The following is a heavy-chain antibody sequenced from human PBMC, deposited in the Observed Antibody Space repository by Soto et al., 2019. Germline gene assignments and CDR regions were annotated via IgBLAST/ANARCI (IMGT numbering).Heavy chain of an antibody. V-gene: IGHV1-69*12. D-gene: IGHD2-21*02. CDR1: GGTFSSYA. Sequence: QVQLVQSGAEVKKPGSSVKVSCKASGGTFSSYAISWVRQAPGQGLEWMGGIIPIFGTANYAQKFQGRVTITADACTSTADMGLGSLRAEDTAVYDCASVLASCGGDCYDFQHWGQGTLVTVSS. CDR2: IIPIFGTA. J-gene: IGHJ1*01. CDR3: ASVLASCGGDCYDFQH.